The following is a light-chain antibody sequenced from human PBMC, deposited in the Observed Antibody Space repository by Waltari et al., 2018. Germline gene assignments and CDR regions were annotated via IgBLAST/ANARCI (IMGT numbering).Light chain of an antibody. CDR2: KAS. CDR1: QSISRW. V-gene: IGKV1-5*03. Sequence: DIQMTQSPSTLSASVGDRITITCRASQSISRWLAWYQQKPGKATTLLIYKASSVESGVPSRFIGSRSGTEFTLTISSLHPDAFATYYCQQYDTYSGGTFGQGPKVEIK. CDR3: QQYDTYSGGT. J-gene: IGKJ1*01.